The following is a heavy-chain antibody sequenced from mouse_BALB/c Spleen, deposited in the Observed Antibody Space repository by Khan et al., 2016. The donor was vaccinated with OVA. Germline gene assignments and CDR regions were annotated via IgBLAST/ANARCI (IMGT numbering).Heavy chain of an antibody. CDR2: IWSDGST. V-gene: IGHV2-6-1*01. Sequence: VQLQESGPGLVAPSQSLSLTCTISGFSLTNYGVHWVRQPPGKGLEWLVVIWSDGSTTYDSALKSRLTISKDNSKSQAFLKMDSLQTNDTAMYYCARQPYYHYYIMDYWGQGTSVTVSS. CDR3: ARQPYYHYYIMDY. J-gene: IGHJ4*01. CDR1: GFSLTNYG. D-gene: IGHD2-10*01.